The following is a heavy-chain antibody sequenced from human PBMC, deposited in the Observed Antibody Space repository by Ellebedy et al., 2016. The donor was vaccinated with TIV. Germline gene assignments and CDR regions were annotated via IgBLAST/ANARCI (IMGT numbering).Heavy chain of an antibody. CDR2: IDSSSSNI. V-gene: IGHV3-48*04. D-gene: IGHD6-19*01. Sequence: GESLKISCAASGFTFSSYSMNWVRQAPGEGLEWVSYIDSSSSNIYYADSVKGRFTISGDNAKNSLYLQMNSLRAEDTALYYCARDQWLGRAYYFDSWGQGTLVTVSS. CDR1: GFTFSSYS. J-gene: IGHJ4*02. CDR3: ARDQWLGRAYYFDS.